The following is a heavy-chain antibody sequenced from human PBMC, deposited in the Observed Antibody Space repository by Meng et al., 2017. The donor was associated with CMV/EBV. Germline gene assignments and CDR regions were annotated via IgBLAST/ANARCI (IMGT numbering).Heavy chain of an antibody. D-gene: IGHD5-12*01. Sequence: GSLRLSCTVSGGSISSYYWSWIRQPPGKGLEWIGYIYYSGSTNYNPSLKSRVTISVDTSKNQFSLKLSSVTAADTAVYYCARDHYSGWYYYYGMDVWGQGTTVTVSS. V-gene: IGHV4-59*01. J-gene: IGHJ6*02. CDR1: GGSISSYY. CDR2: IYYSGST. CDR3: ARDHYSGWYYYYGMDV.